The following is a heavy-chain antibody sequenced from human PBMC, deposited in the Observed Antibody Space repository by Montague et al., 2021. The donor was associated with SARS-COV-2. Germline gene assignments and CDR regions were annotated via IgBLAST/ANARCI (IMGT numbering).Heavy chain of an antibody. CDR2: IDWDDDK. J-gene: IGHJ4*02. CDR1: GFSLSTSGMC. V-gene: IGHV2-70*01. D-gene: IGHD3-16*01. Sequence: PALVKPTKTLTLTCTFSGFSLSTSGMCVSWIRQPPGKALEWLALIDWDDDKYYSTSLKTRLTISKDTSKNQVVLTMTNMDPMDTATYYCATTIYDYVWGTRVEFDYWGQGTLVTVSS. CDR3: ATTIYDYVWGTRVEFDY.